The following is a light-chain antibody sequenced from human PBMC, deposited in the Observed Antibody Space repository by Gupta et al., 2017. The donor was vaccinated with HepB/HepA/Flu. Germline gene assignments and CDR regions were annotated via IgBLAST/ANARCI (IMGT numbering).Light chain of an antibody. Sequence: EIVMTQSPATLSVSPGERATLSCRASQSISSNLAWYQQIPGPAPRLIIFGASTRATGVPDRFSGSGSGTEFTLTISSLQAEDFAVYYCHQYKIRPITFGGGTKVEIK. V-gene: IGKV3-15*01. CDR3: HQYKIRPIT. J-gene: IGKJ4*01. CDR2: GAS. CDR1: QSISSN.